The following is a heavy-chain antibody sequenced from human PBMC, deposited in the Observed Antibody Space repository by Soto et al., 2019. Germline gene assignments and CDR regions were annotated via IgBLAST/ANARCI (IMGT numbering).Heavy chain of an antibody. V-gene: IGHV3-30*18. Sequence: QVQLVESGGGVVQPGTSLRLSCAASGFTFSYGMHWVLQAPGKGLVWGASISYDGNIKYYAASVKGRFTVSEDNSGNTRHLEMSSLRIEDTAFYYCAKDVGKLSTPFDLRGQGTLVTV. CDR2: ISYDGNIK. J-gene: IGHJ5*02. CDR3: AKDVGKLSTPFDL. D-gene: IGHD2-15*01. CDR1: GFTFSYG.